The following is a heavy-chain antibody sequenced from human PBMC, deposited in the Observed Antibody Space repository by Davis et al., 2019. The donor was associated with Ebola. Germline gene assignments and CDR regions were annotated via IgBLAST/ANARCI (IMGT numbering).Heavy chain of an antibody. D-gene: IGHD3-10*01. CDR1: GGSINNYF. J-gene: IGHJ6*02. CDR3: ARRVSYGSGSYRYYYYYGMDV. CDR2: VHYSGSP. Sequence: MPSETLSLTCTVSGGSINNYFWSWIRHLPGKGLEWIGYVHYSGSPNYNPSLKSRVTISVDTSKNQFSLKLSSVTAADTAVYSCARRVSYGSGSYRYYYYYGMDVWGQGTTVTVSS. V-gene: IGHV4-59*08.